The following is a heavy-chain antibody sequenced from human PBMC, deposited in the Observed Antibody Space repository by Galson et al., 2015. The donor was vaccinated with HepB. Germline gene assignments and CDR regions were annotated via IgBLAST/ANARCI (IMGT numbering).Heavy chain of an antibody. J-gene: IGHJ4*02. CDR2: YDPEDGKT. D-gene: IGHD2-8*01. Sequence: SVKVSCKVSGYTLTELSIHWVRQAPGKGLEWMGGYDPEDGKTIYAQKFQGRVTLTEDTSTDTASMELSSLKSEDTAVYYCAAGTRRAILLMAYALYFDYWGQGTLVTVSS. CDR1: GYTLTELS. CDR3: AAGTRRAILLMAYALYFDY. V-gene: IGHV1-24*01.